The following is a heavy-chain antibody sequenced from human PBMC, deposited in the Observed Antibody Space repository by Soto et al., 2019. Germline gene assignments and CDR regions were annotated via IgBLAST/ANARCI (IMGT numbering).Heavy chain of an antibody. CDR1: GDSVSSDYW. CDR2: VYHSGTT. J-gene: IGHJ4*02. CDR3: ATRIYYTYYFDY. D-gene: IGHD3-10*01. V-gene: IGHV4-4*02. Sequence: SETLSLTCAVSGDSVSSDYWWIWVRQSPGKGLEWIGEVYHSGTTNYSPSLMSRVTISIDKSKNQFSLNLNSVTAADTAVYFCATRIYYTYYFDYWGQGALVTVSS.